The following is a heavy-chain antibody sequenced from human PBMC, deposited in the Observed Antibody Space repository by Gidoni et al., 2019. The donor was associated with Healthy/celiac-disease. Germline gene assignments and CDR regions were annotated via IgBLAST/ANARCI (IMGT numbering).Heavy chain of an antibody. Sequence: QVQLQQWGAVLFKPSETLSLTCAVHGGSFSCYYWSWVRQPPGKGLEWIGEINHSGSTNYNPSLKSRVTISVDTSKNQFSLKLSSVTAADTAVYYCARVETTVTTGFDYWGQGTLVTVSS. CDR3: ARVETTVTTGFDY. J-gene: IGHJ4*02. V-gene: IGHV4-34*01. D-gene: IGHD4-17*01. CDR1: GGSFSCYY. CDR2: INHSGST.